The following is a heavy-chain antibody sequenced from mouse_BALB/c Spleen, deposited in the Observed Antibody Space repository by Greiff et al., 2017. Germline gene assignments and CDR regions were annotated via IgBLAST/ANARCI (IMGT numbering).Heavy chain of an antibody. CDR2: ISYDGSN. D-gene: IGHD2-4*01. CDR3: ARRDYDYPYAMDY. CDR1: GYSITSGYY. V-gene: IGHV3-6*02. Sequence: EVQLVESGPGLVKPSQSLSLTCSVTGYSITSGYYWNWIRQFPGNKLEWMGYISYDGSNNYNPSLKNRISITRDTSKNQFFLKLNSVTTEDTATYYCARRDYDYPYAMDYWGQGTSVTVSS. J-gene: IGHJ4*01.